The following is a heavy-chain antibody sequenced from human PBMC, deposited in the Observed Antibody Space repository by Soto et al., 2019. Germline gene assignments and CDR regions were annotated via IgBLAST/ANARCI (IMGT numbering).Heavy chain of an antibody. CDR1: GYSFTSYW. D-gene: IGHD6-19*01. Sequence: PGESLKISCKGSGYSFTSYWINWVRQMPGKGLEWMGRIDPSDSYINYSPSFQGHVTISADKSISTAYLQWSSLKASDSAMYYCARHDGRGWPFDHRGLGTLVTVSS. CDR3: ARHDGRGWPFDH. J-gene: IGHJ4*02. CDR2: IDPSDSYI. V-gene: IGHV5-10-1*01.